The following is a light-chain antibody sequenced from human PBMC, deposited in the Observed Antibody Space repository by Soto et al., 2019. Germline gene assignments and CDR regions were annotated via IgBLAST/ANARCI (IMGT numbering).Light chain of an antibody. Sequence: AIQLTQSPSSLSASVGDSVTITCRASQGISSALAWYQQKPGKPPKPLIFDVSRLESGVPSRFSGSGSGTDFTLTISSLQPEDFATYYCQQFNNYPLTFGGGTKVDIK. CDR3: QQFNNYPLT. CDR2: DVS. J-gene: IGKJ4*01. V-gene: IGKV1D-13*01. CDR1: QGISSA.